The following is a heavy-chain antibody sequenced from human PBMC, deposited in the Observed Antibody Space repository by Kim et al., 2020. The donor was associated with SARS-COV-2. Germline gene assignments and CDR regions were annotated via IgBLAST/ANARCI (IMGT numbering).Heavy chain of an antibody. Sequence: GGSLRLSCAASGFTFSSYGMHWVRQAPGKGLEWVAVIWYDGSNKYYADSVKGRFTISRDNSKNTLYLQMNSLRAEDTAVYYCARGDYDILTLYGMDVWGQGTTVTVSS. CDR2: IWYDGSNK. V-gene: IGHV3-33*01. J-gene: IGHJ6*02. CDR3: ARGDYDILTLYGMDV. D-gene: IGHD3-9*01. CDR1: GFTFSSYG.